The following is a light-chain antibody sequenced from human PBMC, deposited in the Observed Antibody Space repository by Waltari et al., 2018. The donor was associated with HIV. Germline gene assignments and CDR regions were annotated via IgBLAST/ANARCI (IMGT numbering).Light chain of an antibody. CDR3: QAWDSSTCV. J-gene: IGLJ2*01. Sequence: SYDLTQPPSVSVSPGQPANITCSGDKLGAKYACWYQRKPGQSPVLVIYQDTKRPSGIPERFSGSNSGNTASLTISGTQAMDEADYYCQAWDSSTCVFGGGTKLTVL. CDR2: QDT. CDR1: KLGAKY. V-gene: IGLV3-1*01.